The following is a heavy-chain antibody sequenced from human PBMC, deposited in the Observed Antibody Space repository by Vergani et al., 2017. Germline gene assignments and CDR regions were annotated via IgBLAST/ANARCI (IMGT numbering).Heavy chain of an antibody. CDR1: GFSFNTYW. CDR3: VRTGYCTGIACNTRFDS. Sequence: EVQLVESGGGLVQSGGSLRLSCVASGFSFNTYWMHWVRQVPGKGLMWVARIDEYGNRATYGDFETGRFTISRDKAKNTVFLQMNNLRADDAGVYYGVRTGYCTGIACNTRFDSWGQGALVTVSS. CDR2: IDEYGNRA. J-gene: IGHJ5*01. D-gene: IGHD2-8*02. V-gene: IGHV3-74*03.